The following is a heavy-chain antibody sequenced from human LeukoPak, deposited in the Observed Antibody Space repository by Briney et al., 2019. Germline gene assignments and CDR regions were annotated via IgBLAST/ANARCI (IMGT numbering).Heavy chain of an antibody. CDR2: IYYSGST. CDR3: ARDSGIQLWTAY. Sequence: KTSETLSLTCTVSGGSISSSNYYWGWIRQPPGKGLEWIGNIYYSGSTYYNPSLKSRVTISVDTSKNQFSLKLSSVTAADTAVYYCARDSGIQLWTAYWGQGTLVTVSS. V-gene: IGHV4-39*07. CDR1: GGSISSSNYY. J-gene: IGHJ4*02. D-gene: IGHD5-18*01.